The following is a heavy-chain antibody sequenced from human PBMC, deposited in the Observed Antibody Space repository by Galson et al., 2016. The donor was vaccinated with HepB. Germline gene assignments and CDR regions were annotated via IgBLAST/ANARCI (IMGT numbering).Heavy chain of an antibody. J-gene: IGHJ3*01. CDR1: GDSVSSDVLA. CDR3: ARGGPNWNNGAFDV. CDR2: TYYRSRWIT. D-gene: IGHD1/OR15-1a*01. V-gene: IGHV6-1*01. Sequence: CAISGDSVSSDVLAWNWLRQSPSRGLEWLGRTYYRSRWITDYEASHKGRLTVNPDTSKNQFSLELRSVAPEDTAVYYCARGGPNWNNGAFDVWGQGTTVTVSS.